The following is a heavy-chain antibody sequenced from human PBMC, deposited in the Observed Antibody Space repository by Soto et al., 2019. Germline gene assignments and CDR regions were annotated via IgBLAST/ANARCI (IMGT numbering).Heavy chain of an antibody. CDR1: GFTFSSYA. CDR3: ARDTGYNWNNFDY. Sequence: PGGSLRLSCAASGFTFSSYAMSWVRQAPGKGLEWVSAISGSGGSTYYADSVKGRFTISRDNSKNTLYLQMNSLRAEDTAVYYCARDTGYNWNNFDYWGQGTLVTVSS. J-gene: IGHJ4*02. D-gene: IGHD1-20*01. V-gene: IGHV3-23*01. CDR2: ISGSGGST.